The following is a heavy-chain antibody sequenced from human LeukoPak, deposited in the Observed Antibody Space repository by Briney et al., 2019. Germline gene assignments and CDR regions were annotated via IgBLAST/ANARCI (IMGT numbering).Heavy chain of an antibody. J-gene: IGHJ4*02. Sequence: GGSLRLSCAASGFSFSDYSMNWVRQAPGKGLEWVSYISSSNIYYADSVKGRFTISRDSAKNSLYLQMNSLRAEDTAVYYCARAQYGSGSYYGYWGQGTLVTVSS. CDR2: ISSSNI. V-gene: IGHV3-48*01. D-gene: IGHD3-10*01. CDR3: ARAQYGSGSYYGY. CDR1: GFSFSDYS.